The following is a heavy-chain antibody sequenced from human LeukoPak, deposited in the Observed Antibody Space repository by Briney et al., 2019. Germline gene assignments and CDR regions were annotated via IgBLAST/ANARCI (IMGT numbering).Heavy chain of an antibody. V-gene: IGHV1-18*01. CDR3: ARGISSWEYYSDY. D-gene: IGHD6-13*01. CDR2: ISAYNGNT. CDR1: GYTFISYG. J-gene: IGHJ4*02. Sequence: ASVKVSCKASGYTFISYGISWVRQAPGQGLEWMGWISAYNGNTNYAQKLQGRVTMTTDTSTSTAYKELRSLRSDDRAVYYCARGISSWEYYSDYWGQRTLVIVSS.